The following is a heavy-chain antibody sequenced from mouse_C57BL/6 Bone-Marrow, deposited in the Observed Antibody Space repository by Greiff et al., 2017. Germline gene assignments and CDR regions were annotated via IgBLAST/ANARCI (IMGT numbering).Heavy chain of an antibody. J-gene: IGHJ4*01. V-gene: IGHV5-15*01. CDR2: ISNLAYSI. CDR1: GFTFSDYG. Sequence: EVKVVESGGGLVQPGGSLKLSCAASGFTFSDYGMAWVRQAPRKGPEWVAFISNLAYSIYYADTVTGRFTISREDAKNTLYLKMSSLRSEDTAMFYCARLVSLYYYAMDYGGQGTSVTVSS. CDR3: ARLVSLYYYAMDY.